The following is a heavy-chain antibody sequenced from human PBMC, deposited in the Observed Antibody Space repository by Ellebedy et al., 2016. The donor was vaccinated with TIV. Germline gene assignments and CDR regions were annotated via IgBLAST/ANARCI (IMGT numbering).Heavy chain of an antibody. CDR2: MDAGGNT. V-gene: IGHV3-53*01. J-gene: IGHJ4*02. CDR1: GFTVSGDY. CDR3: AGGTY. Sequence: GESLKISCAASGFTVSGDYMSWVRQAPGKGLDWVSIMDAGGNTHYPDPVKGRFTVSSDNSKNTLYLQRNSLRAEDTAVYYCAGGTYWGQGTLVTVSS.